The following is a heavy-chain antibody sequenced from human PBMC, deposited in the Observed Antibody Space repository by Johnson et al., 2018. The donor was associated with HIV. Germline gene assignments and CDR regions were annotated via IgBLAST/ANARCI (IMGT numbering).Heavy chain of an antibody. V-gene: IGHV3-23*04. Sequence: VQLVESGGGLVQPGGSLRLSCAASGFTFSSYAMSWVRQAPGKGLEWVSAISGSGGSTYYADSVKGRFTISRDNSKNTLYLQMNSLRAEDTAVYYCAREWTYYYDRGGAFDIWGQGTMVTVSS. CDR1: GFTFSSYA. D-gene: IGHD3-22*01. J-gene: IGHJ3*02. CDR2: ISGSGGST. CDR3: AREWTYYYDRGGAFDI.